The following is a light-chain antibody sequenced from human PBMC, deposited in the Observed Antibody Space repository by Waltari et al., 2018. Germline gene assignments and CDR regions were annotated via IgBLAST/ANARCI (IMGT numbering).Light chain of an antibody. Sequence: QSALTQPATGSGSPGQPLPFPGTGPSSDVGGYMFVSWYQQHPGKAPKLIIYDSSTRPAGTSNRFSGSKSGNTASLTISGLQAEDEADYYCNSYTSSRTWVFGGGTKLTVL. CDR1: SSDVGGYMF. J-gene: IGLJ3*02. CDR2: DSS. CDR3: NSYTSSRTWV. V-gene: IGLV2-14*03.